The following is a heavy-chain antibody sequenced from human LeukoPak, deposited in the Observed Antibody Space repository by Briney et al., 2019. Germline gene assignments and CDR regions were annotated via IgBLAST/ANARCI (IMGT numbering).Heavy chain of an antibody. V-gene: IGHV3-23*01. Sequence: PGGSLRLSCAASRFTFSSYAMSWVRQAPGRGLEWVSTIGGTGDKTYYADSVQGRFTISRDNSIDTLYLQMNSLKAEDTAVYYCAKDPVVYHGGSGWHYFDYWGQGTLVTVSS. J-gene: IGHJ4*02. CDR3: AKDPVVYHGGSGWHYFDY. CDR1: RFTFSSYA. CDR2: IGGTGDKT. D-gene: IGHD6-19*01.